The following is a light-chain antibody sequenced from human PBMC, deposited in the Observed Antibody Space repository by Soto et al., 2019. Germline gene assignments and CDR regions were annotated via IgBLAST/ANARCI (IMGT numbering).Light chain of an antibody. V-gene: IGLV2-8*01. CDR3: SSYGGSNNFV. CDR1: SSVVGGYNY. Sequence: QSALTQPPSASGSPGQSVTISCTGTSSVVGGYNYVSWYQQHPGKAPQLMIYEVNKRPSGVPDRFSGSKSGNTASLTVSGLQAEDEADYYCSSYGGSNNFVFGTGTKVTVL. J-gene: IGLJ1*01. CDR2: EVN.